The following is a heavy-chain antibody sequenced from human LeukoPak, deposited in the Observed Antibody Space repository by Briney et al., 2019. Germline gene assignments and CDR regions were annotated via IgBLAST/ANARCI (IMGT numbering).Heavy chain of an antibody. D-gene: IGHD3-10*02. CDR2: ISSSSNSI. V-gene: IGHV3-48*03. CDR3: AELGITMIGGV. Sequence: GGSLRLSSAASGFTSSSYEMNWVRPAPGKGLEWVSYISSSSNSIYYVDSVKGRFTISRDNAKNSLYLQMNSLRAEDTAVYYCAELGITMIGGVWGKGTTVTISS. CDR1: GFTSSSYE. J-gene: IGHJ6*04.